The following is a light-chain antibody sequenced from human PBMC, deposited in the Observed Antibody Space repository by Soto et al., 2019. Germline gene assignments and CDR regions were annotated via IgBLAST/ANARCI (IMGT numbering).Light chain of an antibody. V-gene: IGLV1-51*02. CDR3: GTWDNSLTSHV. CDR2: ENN. J-gene: IGLJ3*02. Sequence: QSVLTQPPSVSAAPGQKATISCSGISSNIGNNYVTWYQQLPGTAPKVLIYENNKRPSGTPDRFSGSKSGTSATLDITGLQTGDEADYHCGTWDNSLTSHVFGGGTKLTVL. CDR1: SSNIGNNY.